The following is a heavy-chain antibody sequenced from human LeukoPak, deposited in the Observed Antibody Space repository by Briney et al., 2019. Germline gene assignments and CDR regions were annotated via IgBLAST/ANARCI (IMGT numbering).Heavy chain of an antibody. Sequence: GGSLRLSCAASGFTFSSYSMNWVRQAPGKGLEWVPYISSSGSTMYYADSVKGRFTISRDNAKNSLYLQMNSLRAEDTAVYYCAELGITMIGGVWGKGTTVTISS. CDR2: ISSSGSTM. V-gene: IGHV3-48*04. J-gene: IGHJ6*04. CDR3: AELGITMIGGV. D-gene: IGHD3-10*02. CDR1: GFTFSSYS.